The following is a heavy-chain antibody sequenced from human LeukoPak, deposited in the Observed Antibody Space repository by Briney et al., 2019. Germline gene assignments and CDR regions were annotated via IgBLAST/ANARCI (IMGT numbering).Heavy chain of an antibody. CDR1: GLSVGSNY. J-gene: IGHJ4*02. CDR3: ARSAFGGNAAFPFAH. CDR2: IFSGGDT. V-gene: IGHV3-66*01. D-gene: IGHD4-23*01. Sequence: GGSLRLSCVASGLSVGSNYMNWVRQAPGKGLEWLSIIFSGGDTYYADSVKGRFTISRDNSRNTLYLQMSSLRAEDTAVYYCARSAFGGNAAFPFAHWGQGALVTVST.